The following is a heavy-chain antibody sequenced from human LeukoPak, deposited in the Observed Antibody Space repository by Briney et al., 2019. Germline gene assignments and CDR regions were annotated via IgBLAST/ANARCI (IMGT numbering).Heavy chain of an antibody. V-gene: IGHV4-59*08. D-gene: IGHD1-26*01. CDR2: IYYSGST. J-gene: IGHJ4*02. CDR1: GGSISSYY. CDR3: ARLGYSGSYVFDY. Sequence: SETLSLTCTVSGGSISSYYWSWIPQPPGKGLEWIGYIYYSGSTNYNPSLKSRVTISVDTSKNQFSLKLSSVTAADTAVYYCARLGYSGSYVFDYWGQGTLVTVSS.